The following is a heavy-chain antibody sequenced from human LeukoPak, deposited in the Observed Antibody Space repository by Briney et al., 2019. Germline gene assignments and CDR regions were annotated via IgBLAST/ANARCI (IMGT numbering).Heavy chain of an antibody. J-gene: IGHJ4*02. D-gene: IGHD1-26*01. CDR1: GGSISSYY. CDR3: AVGGGGLLPFDY. Sequence: PSETLSLTCTVSGGSISSYYWSWIRQPAGKGLEWIGRIYPSGSTNYDPSLKSRVTMSVDTSKNQFYLKLTSVTAADTAVYYCAVGGGGLLPFDYWGQGTLVTVSS. CDR2: IYPSGST. V-gene: IGHV4-4*07.